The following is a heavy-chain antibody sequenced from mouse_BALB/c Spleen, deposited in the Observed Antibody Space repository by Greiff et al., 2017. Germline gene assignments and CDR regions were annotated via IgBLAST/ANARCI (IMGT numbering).Heavy chain of an antibody. CDR3: NAPYYYGSSYAMDY. CDR1: GFNIKDYY. J-gene: IGHJ4*01. V-gene: IGHV14-4*02. D-gene: IGHD1-1*01. Sequence: EVQLQQSGAELVRSGASVKLSCTASGFNIKDYYMHWVKQRPEQGLEWIGWIDPENGDTEYAPKFQGKATMTADTSSNTAYLQLSSLTSEDTAVYYCNAPYYYGSSYAMDYWGQGTSVTVSS. CDR2: IDPENGDT.